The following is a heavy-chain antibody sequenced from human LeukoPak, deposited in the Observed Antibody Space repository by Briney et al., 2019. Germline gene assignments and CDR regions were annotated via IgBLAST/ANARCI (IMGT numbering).Heavy chain of an antibody. V-gene: IGHV4-59*01. D-gene: IGHD4-23*01. CDR2: IYYSGST. CDR3: ARGNRWKGSDY. J-gene: IGHJ4*02. Sequence: PSETLSLTCTVSGGSISSYYWSWIRQPPGKGLEWIGYIYYSGSTNYNPSLKSRVTISVDTSKNQFSLKLSSVTAADTAVYYCARGNRWKGSDYWGQGTLVTVSS. CDR1: GGSISSYY.